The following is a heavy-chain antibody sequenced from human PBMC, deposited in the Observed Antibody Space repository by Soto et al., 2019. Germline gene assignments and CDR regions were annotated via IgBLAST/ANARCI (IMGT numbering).Heavy chain of an antibody. CDR1: GFTFSSYW. J-gene: IGHJ6*02. V-gene: IGHV3-7*01. Sequence: GGSLRLSCAASGFTFSSYWMSWVRQAPGKGLEWVANIEQDGSEKYYVDSVKGRFTISRDNAKNSLYLQTNSLRAEDTAEYYCARARGDYGYYYYGMDVWGQGTTVTVSS. D-gene: IGHD4-17*01. CDR3: ARARGDYGYYYYGMDV. CDR2: IEQDGSEK.